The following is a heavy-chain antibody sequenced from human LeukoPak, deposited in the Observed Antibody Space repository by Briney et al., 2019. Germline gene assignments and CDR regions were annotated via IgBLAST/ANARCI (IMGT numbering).Heavy chain of an antibody. CDR2: IKTDGSEK. V-gene: IGHV3-7*01. CDR1: GFTFSSYW. D-gene: IGHD6-13*01. J-gene: IGHJ4*02. CDR3: ARQGYSSSWYSVY. Sequence: GGSLRLSCEASGFTFSSYWMSWVRQAPGKGLEWVANIKTDGSEKYYVDSVKGRFTISRDNAKNSLYLQMNSLRAEDTAVYYCARQGYSSSWYSVYWGQGTLVTVSS.